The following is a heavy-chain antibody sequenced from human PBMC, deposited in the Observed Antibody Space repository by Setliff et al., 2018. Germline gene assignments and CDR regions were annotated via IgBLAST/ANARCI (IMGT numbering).Heavy chain of an antibody. D-gene: IGHD6-19*01. Sequence: SETLSLTCTVSGGSMNSYYLSWIRQPPGTGLEWIGDIYDTGSTNYNPSLKSRVTMSVDTSKNQFSLKLSSVTAADMAVYYCAREQWLDPPGYYYMDVWAKGTTVTVSS. CDR3: AREQWLDPPGYYYMDV. CDR1: GGSMNSYY. CDR2: IYDTGST. V-gene: IGHV4-59*12. J-gene: IGHJ6*03.